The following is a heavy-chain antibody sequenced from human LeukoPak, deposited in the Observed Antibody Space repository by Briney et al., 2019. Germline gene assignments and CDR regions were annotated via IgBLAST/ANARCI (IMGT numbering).Heavy chain of an antibody. CDR3: ARVDLEYSSSSARKAVYYYYGMDV. V-gene: IGHV3-53*04. J-gene: IGHJ6*02. Sequence: DSVKGRFTISRHNSKNTLYLQMNSLRAEDTAVYYCARVDLEYSSSSARKAVYYYYGMDVWGQGTTVTVSS. D-gene: IGHD6-6*01.